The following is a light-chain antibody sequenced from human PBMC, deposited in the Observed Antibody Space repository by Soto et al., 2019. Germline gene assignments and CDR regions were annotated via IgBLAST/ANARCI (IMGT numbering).Light chain of an antibody. CDR1: QSVSSN. V-gene: IGKV3-15*01. CDR3: QQYIKWPIT. J-gene: IGKJ5*01. CDR2: GAS. Sequence: EIVMMQSPATLSVSPGGRATLSCRASQSVSSNLAWYQQRPGQAPRLLIYGASTRATGIPARFSGSGSGTEFTLTISSLQSEDFAVYYCQQYIKWPITFGQGTRLEIK.